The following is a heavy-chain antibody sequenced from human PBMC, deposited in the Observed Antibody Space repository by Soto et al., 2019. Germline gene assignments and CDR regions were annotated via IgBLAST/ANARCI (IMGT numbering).Heavy chain of an antibody. J-gene: IGHJ4*02. D-gene: IGHD4-17*01. CDR1: GGSISSGDHY. Sequence: SETLSLTCTVSGGSISSGDHYWGWIRQHPERGLEWIGYIDNSGITYDNPSLRSRVAMSVDTSQNQFSLKLRSVSAADTAVYYCARNYGNYGHYLDSWGQGTLIT. CDR2: IDNSGIT. CDR3: ARNYGNYGHYLDS. V-gene: IGHV4-31*03.